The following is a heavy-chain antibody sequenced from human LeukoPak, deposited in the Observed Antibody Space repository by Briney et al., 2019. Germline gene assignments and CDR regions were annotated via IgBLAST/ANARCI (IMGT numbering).Heavy chain of an antibody. Sequence: GGSLRLSCAASGFTFSSYAMSWVRQAPGKGLEWVSAISGSGGSTYYADSVKGRFTISRGNSKNTLYLQMNSLRAEDTAVYYCAKDSDYYGSGSFDYWGQGTLVTVSS. CDR1: GFTFSSYA. J-gene: IGHJ4*02. V-gene: IGHV3-23*01. CDR2: ISGSGGST. CDR3: AKDSDYYGSGSFDY. D-gene: IGHD3-10*01.